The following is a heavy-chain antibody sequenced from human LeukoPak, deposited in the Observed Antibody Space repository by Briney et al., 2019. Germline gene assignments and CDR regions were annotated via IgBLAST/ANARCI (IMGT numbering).Heavy chain of an antibody. CDR2: IYYSGST. CDR3: ARGSHPHPYYYDSSGYYYGAFDI. V-gene: IGHV4-31*03. J-gene: IGHJ3*02. D-gene: IGHD3-22*01. CDR1: GGSISSGGYY. Sequence: PSETLSLTCTVSGGSISSGGYYWSWIRQHPGKGLEWIGYIYYSGSTYYNPSLKSRVTISVDTSKNQFSLKLSSVTAADTAVYYCARGSHPHPYYYDSSGYYYGAFDIWGQGTMVTVSS.